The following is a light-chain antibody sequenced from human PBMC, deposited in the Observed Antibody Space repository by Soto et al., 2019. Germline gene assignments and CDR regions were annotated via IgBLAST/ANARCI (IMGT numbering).Light chain of an antibody. J-gene: IGKJ1*01. CDR3: QHYNSYWT. V-gene: IGKV1-5*01. CDR1: QSISSW. Sequence: DIQMTQSPSTLSASVGDRVTITCRASQSISSWLAWYQQKPGKAPKLLIYDASSLESGVPSRFSGSRSGTEFTLTLSSLQPDDFATYYCQHYNSYWTFGQGTKVEIK. CDR2: DAS.